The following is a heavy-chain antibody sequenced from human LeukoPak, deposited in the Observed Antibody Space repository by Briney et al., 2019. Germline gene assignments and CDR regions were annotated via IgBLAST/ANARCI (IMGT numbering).Heavy chain of an antibody. Sequence: GESLKISCQGFGYSFTNYWIGWVRQMPGKGMEWMGVIYPGDSRIRYNPSFQGQVTISVDKSISTAYLLWVSLKASDSAIYYCACRDLTSTWSFPWGQGTLVTVSS. CDR3: ACRDLTSTWSFP. CDR2: IYPGDSRI. CDR1: GYSFTNYW. V-gene: IGHV5-51*01. J-gene: IGHJ5*02. D-gene: IGHD6-13*01.